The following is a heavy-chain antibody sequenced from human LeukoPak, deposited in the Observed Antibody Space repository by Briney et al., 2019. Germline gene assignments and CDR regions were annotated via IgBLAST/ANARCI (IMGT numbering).Heavy chain of an antibody. D-gene: IGHD2-21*01. V-gene: IGHV1-8*01. CDR2: MNPNSGNT. CDR1: RYTFTTYD. J-gene: IGHJ4*02. CDR3: ARVAGNCGGDCYRLVY. Sequence: ASVKVSCKASRYTFTTYDINWVRQATGQGLAWMAWMNPNSGNTGYAQKFQGRVTMTRNTSISTAYMELSSLRSEDTAVYYCARVAGNCGGDCYRLVYWGQGTLVTVAS.